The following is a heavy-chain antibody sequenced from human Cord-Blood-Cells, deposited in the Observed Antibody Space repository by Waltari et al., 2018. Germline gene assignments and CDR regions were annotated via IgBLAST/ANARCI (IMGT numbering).Heavy chain of an antibody. J-gene: IGHJ3*02. CDR1: GYTFTSYY. V-gene: IGHV1-46*01. CDR3: ASAYRGENWDDAFDI. CDR2: INPSGGST. D-gene: IGHD3-16*01. Sequence: QVQLVQSGAEVKKPGASVQASCTASGYTFTSYYMHWVQPAPGQGPEWMGIINPSGGSTSCAQKFQGRVTMTRDTSTSTVYMELSSLRSEDTAVYYCASAYRGENWDDAFDIWGQGTMVTVSS.